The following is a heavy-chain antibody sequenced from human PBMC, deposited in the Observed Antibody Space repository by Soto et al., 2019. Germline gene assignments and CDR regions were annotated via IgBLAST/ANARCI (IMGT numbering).Heavy chain of an antibody. V-gene: IGHV4-59*01. CDR1: GGSISSYY. CDR3: ARERSSAGTGWKYWFDP. D-gene: IGHD1-1*01. Sequence: PSETLSLTCTVSGGSISSYYWSWIRQPPGKGLEWIGYIYYSGSTNYNPSLKSRVTISVDTSKNQFSLKLSSVTAADTAVYYCARERSSAGTGWKYWFDPWGQGTLVTVSS. CDR2: IYYSGST. J-gene: IGHJ5*02.